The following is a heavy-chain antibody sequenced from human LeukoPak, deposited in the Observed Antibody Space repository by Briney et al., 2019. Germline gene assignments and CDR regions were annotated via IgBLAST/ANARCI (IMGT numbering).Heavy chain of an antibody. CDR3: ARVGHPSYYYGSGSEGYYYYMDV. J-gene: IGHJ6*03. D-gene: IGHD3-10*01. CDR1: GGSFSGYY. CDR2: INHSGSI. V-gene: IGHV4-34*01. Sequence: SETLSLTCAVFGGSFSGYYWSWIRQPPGKGLEWIGEINHSGSINYNSSLKSRVTISVDTSKNQFSLKLSSVTAADTAVYYCARVGHPSYYYGSGSEGYYYYMDVWGKGTTVTVSS.